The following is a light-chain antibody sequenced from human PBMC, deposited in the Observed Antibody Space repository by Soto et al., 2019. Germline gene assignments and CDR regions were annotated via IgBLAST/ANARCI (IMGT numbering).Light chain of an antibody. V-gene: IGLV2-14*01. CDR1: SSDVGGYNY. J-gene: IGLJ1*01. Sequence: QSALSEPGSVFDSRGQSIAISCTGSSSDVGGYNYVSWYQQHPGKAPQLIIYEVTNRPSGVSNRFSGSKSGNTASQTISGLQAEDEADYYCSSYTSSSTRVFGTGTKVTVL. CDR3: SSYTSSSTRV. CDR2: EVT.